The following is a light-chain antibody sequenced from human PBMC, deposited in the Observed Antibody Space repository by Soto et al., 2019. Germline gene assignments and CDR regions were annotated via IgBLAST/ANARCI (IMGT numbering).Light chain of an antibody. Sequence: EIVMTQSPATLSVSPGETATLSCTASQSVRSNLAWFQLRPVQAPRLLISGASTRATGIPARFSGRGSGTEFTLTLNSLQSEDSAFYYCQQYNIWPRPFGQGTKVEIK. V-gene: IGKV3-15*01. CDR1: QSVRSN. CDR2: GAS. CDR3: QQYNIWPRP. J-gene: IGKJ1*01.